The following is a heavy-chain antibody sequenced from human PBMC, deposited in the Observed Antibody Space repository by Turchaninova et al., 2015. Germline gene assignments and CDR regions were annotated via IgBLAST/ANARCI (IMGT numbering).Heavy chain of an antibody. CDR3: PTSGYWVTGKCSAFDS. D-gene: IGHD2-15*01. CDR2: INDNGEGT. V-gene: IGHV3-23*01. J-gene: IGHJ4*02. Sequence: CAASGFTFSAYVMNWVRQAPGKGLEWVSTINDNGEGTYYADSAKGRFTISRDNSRSTLYLQMSSLRGEDTALYYCPTSGYWVTGKCSAFDSWGPGTLVTVSS. CDR1: GFTFSAYV.